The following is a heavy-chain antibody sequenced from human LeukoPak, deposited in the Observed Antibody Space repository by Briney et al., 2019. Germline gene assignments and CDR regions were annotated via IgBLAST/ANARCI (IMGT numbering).Heavy chain of an antibody. CDR3: ARLGGLMSPFDL. D-gene: IGHD2-8*01. J-gene: IGHJ2*01. V-gene: IGHV5-10-1*01. CDR1: GYSFATYW. CDR2: IDPSDSYT. Sequence: GESLRISCQGSGYSFATYWISWVRQMPGKGLGWMGRIDPSDSYTNYSPSFQGHVTISADKSISTAYLQWSSLKASDTAVYYCARLGGLMSPFDLWGRGTLVSVSS.